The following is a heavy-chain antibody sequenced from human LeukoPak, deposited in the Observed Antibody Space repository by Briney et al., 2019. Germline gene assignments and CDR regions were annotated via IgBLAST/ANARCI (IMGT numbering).Heavy chain of an antibody. CDR1: GGTFSGDA. J-gene: IGHJ6*03. V-gene: IGHV1-69*06. CDR3: ARVAARLPVYYDSSAYYFSYMDV. D-gene: IGHD3-22*01. CDR2: IIPIFGTA. Sequence: LVKVSCKASGGTFSGDAINWVRQAPGQGLEWMGGIIPIFGTANFAQKFQGRVTLSANKSTNTAYMELSSLRSEDTAVYYCARVAARLPVYYDSSAYYFSYMDVWGKGTTVTVSS.